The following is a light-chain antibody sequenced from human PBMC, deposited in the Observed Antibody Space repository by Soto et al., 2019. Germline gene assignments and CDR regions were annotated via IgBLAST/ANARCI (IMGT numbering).Light chain of an antibody. Sequence: SYELTQPPSGSVSPGQTASITCSGDKLGDKYACWYQQKPGQSPVLVIYQDSKRPSGIPERFSGSNSGNTATLTISGTQATDEADYYCQAWDSSTVVFGGGTKVTVL. J-gene: IGLJ2*01. CDR3: QAWDSSTVV. CDR1: KLGDKY. CDR2: QDS. V-gene: IGLV3-1*01.